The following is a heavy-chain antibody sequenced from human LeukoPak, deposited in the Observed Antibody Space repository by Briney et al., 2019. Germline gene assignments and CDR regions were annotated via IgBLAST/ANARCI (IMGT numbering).Heavy chain of an antibody. CDR1: GGSISSYY. CDR2: IYYSGST. D-gene: IGHD2-2*01. CDR3: ARTRLGIVVVDYFDY. V-gene: IGHV4-59*01. J-gene: IGHJ4*02. Sequence: PSETLSLTCTVSGGSISSYYWSWIRQPPGKGLEWIGYIYYSGSTNYNPSLRSRVTISVDTAKNQFSLKLSSVTAADTAVYYCARTRLGIVVVDYFDYWGQGTLVTVSS.